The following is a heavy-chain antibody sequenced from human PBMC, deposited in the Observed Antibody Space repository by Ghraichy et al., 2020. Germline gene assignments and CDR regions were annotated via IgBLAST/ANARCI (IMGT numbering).Heavy chain of an antibody. V-gene: IGHV3-7*03. CDR3: AGDRLPGSYRGLHV. D-gene: IGHD7-27*01. J-gene: IGHJ6*02. CDR1: GFTFSSYW. Sequence: GGSLRLSCEVSGFTFSSYWMSWVRQAPGKGLEWVANIKQDGSEKYYVDSVKGRFTISRDNADNSLYLQLNSLRDEDTAVYYCAGDRLPGSYRGLHVWGQGTTVTVSS. CDR2: IKQDGSEK.